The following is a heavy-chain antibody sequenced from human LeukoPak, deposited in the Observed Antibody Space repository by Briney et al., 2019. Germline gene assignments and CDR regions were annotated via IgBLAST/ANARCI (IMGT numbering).Heavy chain of an antibody. CDR3: ARDRGDGYFDC. J-gene: IGHJ4*02. D-gene: IGHD5-24*01. V-gene: IGHV3-21*01. Sequence: GSLRLSCAASGFTFIIYRMNWVGQSPGKGLDWVSSISSSSSYIYYEDSVKGRFTISRDNAKTSQYLQMSSLRAEDTAVYYCARDRGDGYFDCWGQRTLVSVSS. CDR1: GFTFIIYR. CDR2: ISSSSSYI.